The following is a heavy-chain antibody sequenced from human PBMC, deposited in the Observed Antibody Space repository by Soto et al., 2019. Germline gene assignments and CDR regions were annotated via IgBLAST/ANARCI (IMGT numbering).Heavy chain of an antibody. J-gene: IGHJ4*02. CDR2: INSDGSST. Sequence: GGSLRLSCAASGFTFSSYWMHWVRQAPGKGLVWVSRINSDGSSTSYADSVKGRFTISRDNAKNTLYLQMNSLRAEDTAVYYCGRGASGSYRLDYWGQGTLVTVSS. V-gene: IGHV3-74*01. CDR3: GRGASGSYRLDY. D-gene: IGHD3-10*01. CDR1: GFTFSSYW.